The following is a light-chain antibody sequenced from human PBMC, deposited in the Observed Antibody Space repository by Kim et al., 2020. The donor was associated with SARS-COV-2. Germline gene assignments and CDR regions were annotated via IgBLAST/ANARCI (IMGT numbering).Light chain of an antibody. Sequence: SPGERAPLSCRASQSVSRSYLAWYQQKPGQSPRLLIYDAASRATGIPDRFSGSGSGTDFTLTISRLEPEDFAVYYCQQYDSSPRTFGQGTKVDIK. CDR1: QSVSRSY. V-gene: IGKV3-20*01. CDR2: DAA. J-gene: IGKJ1*01. CDR3: QQYDSSPRT.